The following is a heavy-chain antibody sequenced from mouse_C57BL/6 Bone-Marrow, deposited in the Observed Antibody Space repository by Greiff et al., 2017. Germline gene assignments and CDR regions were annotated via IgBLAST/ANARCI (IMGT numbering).Heavy chain of an antibody. CDR1: GYTFTSYW. D-gene: IGHD1-1*01. V-gene: IGHV1-50*01. CDR2: IDPSDSYT. CDR3: ARSFITTVVATDAMDY. Sequence: SCKASGYTFTSYWMQWVKQRPGQGLEWIGEIDPSDSYTNYNQKFKGKATLTVDTSSSTAYMQLSSLTSEDSAVYYCARSFITTVVATDAMDYWGQGTSVTVSS. J-gene: IGHJ4*01.